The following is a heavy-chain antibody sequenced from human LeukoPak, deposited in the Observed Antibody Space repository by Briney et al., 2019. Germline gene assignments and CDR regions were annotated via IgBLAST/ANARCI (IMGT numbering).Heavy chain of an antibody. Sequence: GRSLRLSCAASGFTFSSYGMHWVRQAPGKGLGWVAVISYDGSNKYYADSVKGRFTISRDNSKNTLYLQMNSLRAEDTAVYYCARTYGSGSPFDYWGQGTLVTVSS. D-gene: IGHD3-10*01. J-gene: IGHJ4*02. V-gene: IGHV3-30*03. CDR3: ARTYGSGSPFDY. CDR2: ISYDGSNK. CDR1: GFTFSSYG.